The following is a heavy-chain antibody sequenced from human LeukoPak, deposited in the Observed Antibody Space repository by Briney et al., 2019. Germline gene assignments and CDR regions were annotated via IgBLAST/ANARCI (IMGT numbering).Heavy chain of an antibody. Sequence: SETLSLTCAVSGYSISSGYYWGWIRQPPGKGLEWIGSIYHSGSTYYNPSLKSRVTISVDTSKNQFSLKLGSVTAADTAVYYCARSPSIAARLLYYYMDVWGKGTTVTVSS. CDR2: IYHSGST. V-gene: IGHV4-38-2*01. J-gene: IGHJ6*03. CDR1: GYSISSGYY. CDR3: ARSPSIAARLLYYYMDV. D-gene: IGHD6-6*01.